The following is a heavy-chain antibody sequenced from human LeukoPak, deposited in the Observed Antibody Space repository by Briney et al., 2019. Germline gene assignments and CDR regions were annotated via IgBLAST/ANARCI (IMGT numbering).Heavy chain of an antibody. V-gene: IGHV3-23*01. D-gene: IGHD6-19*01. Sequence: GGSLRLSCAASGFAFSNQAMGWVRQAPGKGLEWVSVISDSGSITYYADSVKGRFTISRDNSKNTLFLQMNSLRAEDTAVYYCAKDARRTSGWYFFDYWGQGTPVTVSS. CDR1: GFAFSNQA. J-gene: IGHJ4*02. CDR3: AKDARRTSGWYFFDY. CDR2: ISDSGSIT.